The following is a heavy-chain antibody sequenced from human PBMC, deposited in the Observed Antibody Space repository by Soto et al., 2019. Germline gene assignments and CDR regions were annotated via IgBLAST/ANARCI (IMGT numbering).Heavy chain of an antibody. CDR2: IHGGGNSA. D-gene: IGHD5-12*01. V-gene: IGHV3-23*01. Sequence: GGSLRLSCAASGFTFSGYAMSWVRQAPGKGLEWVSVIHGGGNSAYYADSVKGRFTISRDNSKNTLYLQMSSLRGEDTAVYYCAKDQRWLQLKDAFDVWGPGTMVTVSS. CDR3: AKDQRWLQLKDAFDV. CDR1: GFTFSGYA. J-gene: IGHJ3*01.